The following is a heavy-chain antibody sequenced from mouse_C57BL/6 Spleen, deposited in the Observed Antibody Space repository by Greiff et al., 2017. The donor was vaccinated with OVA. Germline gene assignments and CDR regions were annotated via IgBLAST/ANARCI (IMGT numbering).Heavy chain of an antibody. CDR1: GFTFSDYG. Sequence: EVKLMESGGGLVKPGGSLKLSCAASGFTFSDYGMHWVRQAPEKGLEWVSYISSGSSTIYYADPVKGRFTISRDNAKNTLFLQMTSLRSEDTAMYYCARSSYWYFDVWGTGTTVTVSS. J-gene: IGHJ1*03. V-gene: IGHV5-17*01. CDR3: ARSSYWYFDV. D-gene: IGHD6-1*01. CDR2: ISSGSSTI.